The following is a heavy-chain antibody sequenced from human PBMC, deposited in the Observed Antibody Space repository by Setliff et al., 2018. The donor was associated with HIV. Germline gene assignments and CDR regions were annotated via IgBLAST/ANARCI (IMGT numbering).Heavy chain of an antibody. J-gene: IGHJ5*02. V-gene: IGHV4-39*07. CDR2: IFYSGRT. D-gene: IGHD2-15*01. Sequence: SETLSLPCTVSGGSIDSTDYYWGWIRQPPGKGLEWIGSIFYSGRTTYNPSLRSRVTISVDTSKNQFSLKLNSVTAADTAVYYCARSSLHCGGGSCYLTWFDPWGQGTLVTVSS. CDR1: GGSIDSTDYY. CDR3: ARSSLHCGGGSCYLTWFDP.